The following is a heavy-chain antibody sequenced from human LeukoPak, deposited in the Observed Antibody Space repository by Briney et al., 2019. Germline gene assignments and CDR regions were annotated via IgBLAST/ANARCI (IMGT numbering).Heavy chain of an antibody. CDR1: GFTFSDYY. D-gene: IGHD3-9*01. CDR2: ISSSGSTI. CDR3: ARGATSVTGSIYYFDY. V-gene: IGHV3-11*01. Sequence: GGSLRLSCATSGFTFSDYYMSWIRQAPGKGLEWVSYISSSGSTIYYADSVKGRFTISRDNAKNSLYLQMNSLRAEDTAVYYCARGATSVTGSIYYFDYWGQGTLVTVSS. J-gene: IGHJ4*02.